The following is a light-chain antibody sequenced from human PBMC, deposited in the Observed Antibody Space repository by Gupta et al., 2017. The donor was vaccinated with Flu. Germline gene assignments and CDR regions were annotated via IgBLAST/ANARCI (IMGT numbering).Light chain of an antibody. CDR2: EDN. CDR1: SGSIASNY. J-gene: IGLJ3*02. Sequence: NFKLTQPHSVSESPGKTVTISCTRSSGSIASNYVQWYQQRPGSSPTTVIYEDNQRPSGVPDRFSGSIDSSSNSASLTISGLKTEDEADYYCPSYDSSNEVFGGGTKLTVL. CDR3: PSYDSSNEV. V-gene: IGLV6-57*01.